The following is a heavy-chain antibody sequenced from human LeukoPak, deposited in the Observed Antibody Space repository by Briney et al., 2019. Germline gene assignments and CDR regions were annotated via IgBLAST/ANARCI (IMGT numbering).Heavy chain of an antibody. J-gene: IGHJ4*02. CDR1: GGSIRSSSYY. CDR3: EKHAQRCYFDY. CDR2: IYHSGST. Sequence: SETLSLTCTVSGGSIRSSSYYWGWIRQPPGKGPEWIRSIYHSGSTYYNPSLKSRVTISADTSTNQFSLKLSSVTASDTAVYYCEKHAQRCYFDYWGQGTLVTVSS. V-gene: IGHV4-39*01.